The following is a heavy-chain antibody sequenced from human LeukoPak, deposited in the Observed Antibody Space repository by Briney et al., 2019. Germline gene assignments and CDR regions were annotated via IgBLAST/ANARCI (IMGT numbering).Heavy chain of an antibody. CDR2: ISAYNGNT. CDR1: GYTFTSYG. V-gene: IGHV1-18*01. Sequence: ASVKVSCKASGYTFTSYGISWVRQAPGQGLEWMGWISAYNGNTNYAQKLQGRVTMTTDTSTSTAYMELRSLRSDDTAVYYCARDYTVAVAGTVGYWGQGTLVTVSS. J-gene: IGHJ4*02. D-gene: IGHD6-19*01. CDR3: ARDYTVAVAGTVGY.